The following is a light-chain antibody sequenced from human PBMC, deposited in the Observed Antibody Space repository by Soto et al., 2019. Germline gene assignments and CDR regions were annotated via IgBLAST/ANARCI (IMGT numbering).Light chain of an antibody. V-gene: IGLV1-44*01. CDR1: SSNIGSNT. J-gene: IGLJ1*01. CDR2: SNN. Sequence: QSVLTQPPSASGTPGQRVTISCSGNSSNIGSNTVNWYQHLPGTAPKLLMYSNNQRPSGVPDRFSGSKSGTSASLAISGLQSEAEADYYCAAWDDRLNGNVFGTGTKGTVL. CDR3: AAWDDRLNGNV.